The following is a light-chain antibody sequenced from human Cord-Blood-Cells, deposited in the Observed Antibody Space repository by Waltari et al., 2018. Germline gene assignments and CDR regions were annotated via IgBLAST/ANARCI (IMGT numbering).Light chain of an antibody. J-gene: IGKJ1*01. V-gene: IGKV3-20*01. CDR1: QSVSSSY. CDR3: QQYGSSPKT. Sequence: IALTQSPGTLSLSPGERATLSCRASQSVSSSYLAWYQQKPGQPPRLLTYCASSRATGIPDRFSGSGSGTDFTLTISRLEPEDFAVYYCQQYGSSPKTFGQGTKVEIK. CDR2: CAS.